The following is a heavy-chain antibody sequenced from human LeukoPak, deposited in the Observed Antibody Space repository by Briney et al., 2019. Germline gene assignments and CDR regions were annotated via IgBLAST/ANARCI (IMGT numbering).Heavy chain of an antibody. CDR2: ISYDGSNK. Sequence: GRSLRLSCAASGFTFSSYGMHWVRQAPGKGLEWVAVISYDGSNKYYADSVKGRFTISRDNSKNTLYLQMNSLRAEDTAVYYCAKLGYNGSYYGGLDAFDIWGQGTMVTVSS. CDR3: AKLGYNGSYYGGLDAFDI. CDR1: GFTFSSYG. D-gene: IGHD1-26*01. J-gene: IGHJ3*02. V-gene: IGHV3-30*18.